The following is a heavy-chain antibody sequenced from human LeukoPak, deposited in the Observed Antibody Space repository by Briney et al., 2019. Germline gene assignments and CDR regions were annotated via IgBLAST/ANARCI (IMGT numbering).Heavy chain of an antibody. CDR1: GITPCNYG. CDR2: LSGSVGET. CDR3: AKRGVVIRVFLVGFRKEAYYFDC. V-gene: IGHV3-23*01. J-gene: IGHJ4*02. D-gene: IGHD3-10*01. Sequence: GGSLRLSSAVSGITPCNYGTSWVRQGPGKGLEWGAGLSGSVGETNYAVSVADGFPIYRDNHKSTLYLRMNSRRDEDAAVYFCAKRGVVIRVFLVGFRKEAYYFDCWGRGALVTVSS.